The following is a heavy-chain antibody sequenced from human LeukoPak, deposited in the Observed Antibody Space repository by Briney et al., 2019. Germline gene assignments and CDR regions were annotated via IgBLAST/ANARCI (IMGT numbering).Heavy chain of an antibody. Sequence: ASVKVSCKASGYTVTSYGISWGRQAPGQGPGGRGWISAYNGNTNYAQKLQGRVTMTTDTSTSTAYMELRSLRSDDTGVYYCARGSYSSSWYNYWGQGTLVTVSS. D-gene: IGHD6-13*01. J-gene: IGHJ4*02. CDR2: ISAYNGNT. CDR3: ARGSYSSSWYNY. CDR1: GYTVTSYG. V-gene: IGHV1-18*01.